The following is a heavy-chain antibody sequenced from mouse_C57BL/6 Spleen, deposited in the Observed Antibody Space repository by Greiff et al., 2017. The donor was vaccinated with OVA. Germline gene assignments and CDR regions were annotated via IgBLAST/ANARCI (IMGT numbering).Heavy chain of an antibody. CDR3: TTGGYHAMDY. CDR1: GFNIKDDY. J-gene: IGHJ4*01. CDR2: IDPENGDT. D-gene: IGHD1-1*02. V-gene: IGHV14-4*01. Sequence: DVKLQESGAELVRPGASVKLSCTASGFNIKDDYMHWVKQRPEQGLEWIGWIDPENGDTEYASKFQGKATITADTSSNTAYLQLSSLTSEDTAVYYCTTGGYHAMDYWGQGTSVTVSS.